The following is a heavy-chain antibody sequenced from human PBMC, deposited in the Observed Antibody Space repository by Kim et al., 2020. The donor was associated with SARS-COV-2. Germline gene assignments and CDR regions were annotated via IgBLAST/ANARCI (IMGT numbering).Heavy chain of an antibody. CDR1: GGTFSSYA. CDR2: IIPIFGTA. Sequence: SVKVSCKASGGTFSSYAISWVRQAPGQGLEWMGGIIPIFGTANYAQKFQGRVTITADESTSTAYMELSSLRSEDTAVYYCARSDGSGMSWGYYYYGMDVWGQGTTVTVSS. V-gene: IGHV1-69*13. CDR3: ARSDGSGMSWGYYYYGMDV. D-gene: IGHD3-10*01. J-gene: IGHJ6*02.